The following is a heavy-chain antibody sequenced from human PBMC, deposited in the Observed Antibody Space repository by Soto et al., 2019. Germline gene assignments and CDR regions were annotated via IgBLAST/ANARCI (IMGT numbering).Heavy chain of an antibody. Sequence: SVKVSCKASGGTFSSYAISWVRQAPGQGLEWMGGIIPIFGTANYAQKFQGRVTITADESTSTAYMELSSLRSEDTAVYYCAREYGSGSLNYYYYGMDVWGQGTTVTVSS. CDR3: AREYGSGSLNYYYYGMDV. J-gene: IGHJ6*02. CDR2: IIPIFGTA. CDR1: GGTFSSYA. D-gene: IGHD3-10*01. V-gene: IGHV1-69*13.